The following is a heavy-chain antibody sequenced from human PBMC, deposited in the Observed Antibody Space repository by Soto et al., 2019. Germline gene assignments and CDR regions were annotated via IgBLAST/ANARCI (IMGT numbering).Heavy chain of an antibody. CDR2: IYNSGDT. J-gene: IGHJ4*02. D-gene: IGHD3-16*02. CDR3: ARDYRTSAGRHFDY. V-gene: IGHV4-30-2*01. Sequence: PSETLSLTCTVSVASLSRGTDSWVWIRHAPGKAPEWIGFIYNSGDTYYNPSLKSRLTLSVDRSRNQFSVKLTSVTAADTAVYFCARDYRTSAGRHFDYWGQGILVTVSS. CDR1: VASLSRGTDS.